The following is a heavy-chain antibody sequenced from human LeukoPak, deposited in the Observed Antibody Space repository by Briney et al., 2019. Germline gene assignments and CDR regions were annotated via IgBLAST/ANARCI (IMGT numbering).Heavy chain of an antibody. CDR3: ARGDIVVVPAADVGAFDI. J-gene: IGHJ3*02. V-gene: IGHV4-61*02. CDR2: IFNTGST. Sequence: TLSLTCAVSGDSIGRGSYYWGWIRQPAGKAPEWIGRIFNTGSTSYNPSLKSRVTISVDTSKNQFSLNLRSVTAADTAAYYCARGDIVVVPAADVGAFDIWGQGTMVTVSS. D-gene: IGHD2-2*01. CDR1: GDSIGRGSYY.